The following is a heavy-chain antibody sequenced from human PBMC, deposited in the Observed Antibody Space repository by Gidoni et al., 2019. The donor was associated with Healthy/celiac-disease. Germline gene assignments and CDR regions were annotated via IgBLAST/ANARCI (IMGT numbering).Heavy chain of an antibody. V-gene: IGHV4-30-2*01. CDR2: IYHSGST. Sequence: QLLLQESGSGLVTPPQTPSPTCAVSGYSISSGGYSWSWIRQPPGQGLEWIGYIYHSGSTYYNPSLKSRVTISVDRSKNQFSLKLSSVTAADTAVYYCARGLTAENWFDPWGQGTLVTVSS. D-gene: IGHD6-13*01. CDR3: ARGLTAENWFDP. J-gene: IGHJ5*02. CDR1: GYSISSGGYS.